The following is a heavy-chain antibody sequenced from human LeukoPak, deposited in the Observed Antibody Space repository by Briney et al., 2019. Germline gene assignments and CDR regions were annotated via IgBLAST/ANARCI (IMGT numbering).Heavy chain of an antibody. CDR3: ARVNGGSFDLAYYGMDV. CDR2: IIGDVVST. CDR1: GFTFISYW. Sequence: PGGALRLSCAAPGFTFISYWIYCGRQALGEGPGWGSRIIGDVVSTSSADCVMARFTISRDNAKNTLYLQMKSLRAEDTAVYYCARVNGGSFDLAYYGMDVWGQGTTVTVSS. D-gene: IGHD1-26*01. J-gene: IGHJ6*02. V-gene: IGHV3-74*01.